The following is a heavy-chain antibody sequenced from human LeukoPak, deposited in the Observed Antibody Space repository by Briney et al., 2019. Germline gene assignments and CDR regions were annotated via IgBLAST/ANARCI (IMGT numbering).Heavy chain of an antibody. Sequence: HAGGSLRLSCAASGFIFNTYWMTWVRQAPGKGLEWVANIKQDGSDKYYVDSVKGRFTISRDNAKNSLYLQMNSLRVEDTAVYYCARSRYSGLWGQGTLVTVSS. J-gene: IGHJ4*02. CDR2: IKQDGSDK. CDR3: ARSRYSGL. V-gene: IGHV3-7*01. CDR1: GFIFNTYW. D-gene: IGHD1-26*01.